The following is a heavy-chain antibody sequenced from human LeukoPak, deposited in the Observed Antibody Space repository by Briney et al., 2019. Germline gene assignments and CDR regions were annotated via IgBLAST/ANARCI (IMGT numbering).Heavy chain of an antibody. D-gene: IGHD6-13*01. CDR1: GGSISSDY. V-gene: IGHV4-59*04. Sequence: PSETRSLTCTVSGGSISSDYWSWIRQAPGKGLEWIGSIYNSGSTYYNPSLKSRVTISVDMSKNQFSLKMSSVTAADTAVYYCAKAYSSSWYWNWFDPWGQGTLVTVSS. CDR2: IYNSGST. CDR3: AKAYSSSWYWNWFDP. J-gene: IGHJ5*02.